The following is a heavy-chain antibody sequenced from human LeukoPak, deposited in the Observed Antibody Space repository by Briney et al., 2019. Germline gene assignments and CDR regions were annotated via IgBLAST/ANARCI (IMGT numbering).Heavy chain of an antibody. J-gene: IGHJ2*01. V-gene: IGHV1-2*02. CDR3: ARASWASQGIFGVVVHWYFDL. Sequence: ASVKVSCKASGYTFTGYYMHWVRQAPGQGLEWMGWINPNSGGTNYAQKFQGRVTMTRDTSISTAYMELSRLRSDDTAVYYCARASWASQGIFGVVVHWYFDLWGRGTLVAVSS. CDR1: GYTFTGYY. CDR2: INPNSGGT. D-gene: IGHD3-3*01.